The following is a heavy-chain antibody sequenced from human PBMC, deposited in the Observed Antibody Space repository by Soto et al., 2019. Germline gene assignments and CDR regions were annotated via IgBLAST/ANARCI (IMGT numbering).Heavy chain of an antibody. V-gene: IGHV4-39*02. CDR3: AREGVVVATLVDY. CDR2: IYYSGST. CDR1: GGSISSSSYY. Sequence: QLQLQESGPGLVKPSETLSLTCTVSGGSISSSSYYWGWIRQPPGKGLEWIGSIYYSGSTYYNPSLKSRVTISVDTSKNQFSLKLSSVTAADTAVYYCAREGVVVATLVDYWGQGTLVTVSS. D-gene: IGHD2-15*01. J-gene: IGHJ4*02.